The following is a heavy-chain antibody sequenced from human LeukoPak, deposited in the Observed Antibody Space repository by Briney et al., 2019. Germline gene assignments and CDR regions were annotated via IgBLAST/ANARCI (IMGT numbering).Heavy chain of an antibody. CDR1: GFTFSSYS. CDR2: ITSNIYT. Sequence: GGSLGLSCAASGFTFSSYSLNWVRQAPGKGLEWVSCITSNIYTYYADSVRGRFTISRDNSQNSVYLVMNSLRAEDTAVYYCARERDTSMVALDSWGQGTLVTVSS. CDR3: ARERDTSMVALDS. D-gene: IGHD5-18*01. J-gene: IGHJ4*02. V-gene: IGHV3-21*06.